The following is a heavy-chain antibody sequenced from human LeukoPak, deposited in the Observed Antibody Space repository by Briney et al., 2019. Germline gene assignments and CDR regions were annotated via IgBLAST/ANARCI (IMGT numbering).Heavy chain of an antibody. CDR2: IIPIFGTA. Sequence: ASVKVSCKASGGTLSSYAISWVRQAPGQGLEWMGGIIPIFGTANYAQKFQGRVTITADESTSTAYMELSSLRSEDTAVYYCARDLQQLVSNAFDIWGQGTMATVSS. CDR3: ARDLQQLVSNAFDI. CDR1: GGTLSSYA. D-gene: IGHD6-13*01. V-gene: IGHV1-69*13. J-gene: IGHJ3*02.